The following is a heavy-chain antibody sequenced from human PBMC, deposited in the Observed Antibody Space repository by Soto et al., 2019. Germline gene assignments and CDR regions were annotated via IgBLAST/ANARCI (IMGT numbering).Heavy chain of an antibody. CDR3: AKDIGYYDSSGQLSQAYYYYGMEV. CDR2: ISWDGGST. V-gene: IGHV3-43*01. D-gene: IGHD3-22*01. J-gene: IGHJ6*02. Sequence: GGSLRLSCAASGFTFDDYTMHWVRQAPGKGLEWVSLISWDGGSTYYADSAKGRFTIYRDNSKNSLYMQMNSLRTEDTALYYCAKDIGYYDSSGQLSQAYYYYGMEVWGQGKTVALSS. CDR1: GFTFDDYT.